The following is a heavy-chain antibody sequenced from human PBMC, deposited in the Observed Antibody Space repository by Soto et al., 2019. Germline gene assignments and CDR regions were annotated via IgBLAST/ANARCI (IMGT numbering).Heavy chain of an antibody. CDR1: GYTFPGHY. Sequence: ASVKVSCKASGYTFPGHYMHWVRQVSGRRLEFLGWLKPDNGGTYYAPKFQGRVTFTRDTSNTIAYMEMSGLHSDDTAVYFCARDLCPLGSGSPCPTFGMDVWGQGTTVTVSS. D-gene: IGHD3-10*01. CDR2: LKPDNGGT. J-gene: IGHJ6*02. V-gene: IGHV1-2*02. CDR3: ARDLCPLGSGSPCPTFGMDV.